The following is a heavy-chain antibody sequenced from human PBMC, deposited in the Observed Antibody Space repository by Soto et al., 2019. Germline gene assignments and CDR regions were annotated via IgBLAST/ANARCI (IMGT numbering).Heavy chain of an antibody. CDR2: IYYSGST. J-gene: IGHJ4*02. Sequence: SETLSLTCTVSGGSISSYYWSWIRQPPGKGLEWIGYIYYSGSTNYNPSLKSRVTISVDTSKSQFSLKLSSVTAADTAVYYCARYNNRGLDYYFDYWGQGTLVTVSS. CDR1: GGSISSYY. V-gene: IGHV4-59*01. D-gene: IGHD3-10*01. CDR3: ARYNNRGLDYYFDY.